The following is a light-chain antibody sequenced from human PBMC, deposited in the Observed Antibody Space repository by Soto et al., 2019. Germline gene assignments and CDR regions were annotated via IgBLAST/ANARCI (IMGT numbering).Light chain of an antibody. CDR3: QQTSTMPVT. V-gene: IGKV1-39*01. Sequence: DTHMTQSPSSLSASVGDRVTITCRASQSISGYLIWYQQRPGKAPKLLIYGTSKLKTGVPSRFSVSGSVTDFNPTISSLQPEAFATYYCQQTSTMPVTFGQGTRLEI. CDR1: QSISGY. J-gene: IGKJ2*01. CDR2: GTS.